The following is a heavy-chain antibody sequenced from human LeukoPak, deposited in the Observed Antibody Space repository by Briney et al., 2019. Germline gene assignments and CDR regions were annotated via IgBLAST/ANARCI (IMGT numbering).Heavy chain of an antibody. CDR1: GFTLSSYA. CDR3: ARDQMGFGSAFDI. V-gene: IGHV3-30-3*01. Sequence: GGSLRLSCAASGFTLSSYAMHWVRQAPGKGLEWVAIVSYDGNNKYYADSVKGRFTISRDDSRNTLSLQMNSLRTEDTAVYYCARDQMGFGSAFDIWGQGTMVTVSS. CDR2: VSYDGNNK. J-gene: IGHJ3*02. D-gene: IGHD3-10*01.